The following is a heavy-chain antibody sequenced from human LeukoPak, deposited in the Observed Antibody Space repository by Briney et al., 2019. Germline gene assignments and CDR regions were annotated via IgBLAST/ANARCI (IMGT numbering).Heavy chain of an antibody. D-gene: IGHD3-16*01. CDR1: GFMFSDYY. CDR2: ISSGGDTF. V-gene: IGHV3-11*01. Sequence: GGSLRLSCAASGFMFSDYYMVWIRQAPGKGLEWIAYISSGGDTFFYADSVKDRFTISRDYSGDSLHLQMNSLRAEDTAVYYCARGDGVYDYVWGRSYWGQGTPVTVSS. J-gene: IGHJ4*02. CDR3: ARGDGVYDYVWGRSY.